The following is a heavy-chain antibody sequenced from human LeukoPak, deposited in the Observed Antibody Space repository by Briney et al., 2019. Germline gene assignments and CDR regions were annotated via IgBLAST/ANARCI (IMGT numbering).Heavy chain of an antibody. CDR1: GGTFSSYA. CDR3: ARVLGGTGADLDY. V-gene: IGHV1-69*06. CDR2: IIPIFGTA. D-gene: IGHD1-1*01. Sequence: SVKVSCKASGGTFSSYAISWVRQAPGQGLEWIGGIIPIFGTANYAQKFQGRVMITADKSTSTAYMELSSLGSEDTAVYYCARVLGGTGADLDYWGQGTLVTVSS. J-gene: IGHJ4*02.